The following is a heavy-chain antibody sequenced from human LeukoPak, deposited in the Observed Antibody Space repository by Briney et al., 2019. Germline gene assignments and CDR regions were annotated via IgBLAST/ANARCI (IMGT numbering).Heavy chain of an antibody. CDR2: ISAYNGNT. CDR1: GYTIDSYS. CDR3: ARGDCSGGGCLLPEPLRH. Sequence: ASVKVSCKASGYTIDSYSISWVRQAPGHGLEWMGWISAYNGNTNYAQRVQGRVTMTTDTSTSTAYMELRSLGSDDTAVYYCARGDCSGGGCLLPEPLRHLVQGTRVTVSS. J-gene: IGHJ1*01. V-gene: IGHV1-18*01. D-gene: IGHD2-15*01.